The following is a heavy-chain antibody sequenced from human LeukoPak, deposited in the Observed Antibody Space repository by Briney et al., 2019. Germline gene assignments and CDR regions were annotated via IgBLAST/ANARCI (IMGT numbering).Heavy chain of an antibody. Sequence: PGGSLRLSCAASGFTFSNYAMRWVRQAPGKGLEWVSGISGSGDSTYYADSVKGRFTISRDNAKNSVYLEMNSLRAEDTAVYYCARVSSSMGGATDYWGQGTLVTVSS. CDR1: GFTFSNYA. J-gene: IGHJ4*02. V-gene: IGHV3-23*01. D-gene: IGHD1-26*01. CDR2: ISGSGDST. CDR3: ARVSSSMGGATDY.